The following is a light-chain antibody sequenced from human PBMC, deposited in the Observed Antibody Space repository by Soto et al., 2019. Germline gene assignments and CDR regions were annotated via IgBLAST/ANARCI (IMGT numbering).Light chain of an antibody. J-gene: IGKJ3*01. CDR1: QDISNY. V-gene: IGKV1-27*01. Sequence: DIQMTQSPSSLSASVGDRVTITCRASQDISNYLAWYQQKPGKVPELLLYTASTLHSAVPSRFSGSGSGTYFTLTISSLQPEDVATYYCQKYNSAPLTFGRGIKVDIK. CDR2: TAS. CDR3: QKYNSAPLT.